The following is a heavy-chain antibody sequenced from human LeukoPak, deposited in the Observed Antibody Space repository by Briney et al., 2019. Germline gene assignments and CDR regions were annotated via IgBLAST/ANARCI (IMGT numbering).Heavy chain of an antibody. CDR3: ASGTLSRDGYNRWVSIDY. V-gene: IGHV4-34*01. CDR2: INHSGST. CDR1: GGSFSGYY. D-gene: IGHD5-24*01. Sequence: ASETLSLTCAVYGGSFSGYYWSWIRQPPGKGLEWIGVINHSGSTNYNPSLKSRVTISVDTSKNQFSLKLSSVTAADTAVYYCASGTLSRDGYNRWVSIDYWGQGTLVTVSS. J-gene: IGHJ4*02.